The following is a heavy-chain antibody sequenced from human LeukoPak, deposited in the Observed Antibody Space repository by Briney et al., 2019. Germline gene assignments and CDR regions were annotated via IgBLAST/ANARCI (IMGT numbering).Heavy chain of an antibody. CDR2: ITSSSSYI. D-gene: IGHD3-16*02. J-gene: IGHJ5*02. V-gene: IGHV3-21*01. CDR1: GFSFSGHA. CDR3: APQGDDYVWGSYRPNNWFDP. Sequence: GGSLRLSCAASGFSFSGHATSWVRQSPGKGLEWVSSITSSSSYIYYAHSVKRRFTISRDNAKNSLYLHMNSLRAEDTAVYYCAPQGDDYVWGSYRPNNWFDPWGQGTLVTVSS.